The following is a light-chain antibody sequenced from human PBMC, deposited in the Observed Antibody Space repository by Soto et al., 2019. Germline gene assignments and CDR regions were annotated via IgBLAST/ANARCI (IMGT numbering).Light chain of an antibody. J-gene: IGKJ3*01. Sequence: DIQMTQSPSTLSASVGDRVTITCRASQSISSWLAWYQQKPGKAPKLLIYDASSLESGVPSRFSGSGSGTEFTLTINILQPDDFATYYGQQYNSYLFTFGPGTKVDIK. V-gene: IGKV1-5*01. CDR1: QSISSW. CDR2: DAS. CDR3: QQYNSYLFT.